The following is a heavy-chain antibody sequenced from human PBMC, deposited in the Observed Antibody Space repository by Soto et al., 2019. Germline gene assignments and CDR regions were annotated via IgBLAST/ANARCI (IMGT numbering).Heavy chain of an antibody. Sequence: ASVKVSCKASGYSFISHYIHWVRQAPGQGLERMGIINPSGGSATLAQKFQGRVTMTRDTSTSTVYMELTFLRSEDAAVYYFARDYLSSKLSLSYFDFWGQGTLVTVSS. CDR1: GYSFISHY. J-gene: IGHJ4*02. CDR2: INPSGGSA. CDR3: ARDYLSSKLSLSYFDF. V-gene: IGHV1-46*01. D-gene: IGHD2-2*01.